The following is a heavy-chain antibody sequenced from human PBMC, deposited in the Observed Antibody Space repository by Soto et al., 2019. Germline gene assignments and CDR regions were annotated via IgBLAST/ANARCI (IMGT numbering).Heavy chain of an antibody. CDR3: ARAPRIGTTYYGLDV. D-gene: IGHD1-7*01. J-gene: IGHJ6*02. V-gene: IGHV3-74*01. CDR2: INNDGSNT. Sequence: EVQLVESGGGLVQPGGSLRLSCAASGFTFSTYWMHWFRQPPGKGLVWFSRINNDGSNTAYADSVKGRFTISRDNPPSTLYLQMKRPRAEATAVYYCARAPRIGTTYYGLDVWGQGTSVSVSS. CDR1: GFTFSTYW.